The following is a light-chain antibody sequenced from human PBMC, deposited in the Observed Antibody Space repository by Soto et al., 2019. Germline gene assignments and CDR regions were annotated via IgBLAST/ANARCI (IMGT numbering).Light chain of an antibody. J-gene: IGKJ4*01. CDR1: QSISTY. Sequence: DIQMTQSPSSLSASVGDRVTISCRASQSISTYLNWYQQKPGKAPDLLIYAASSLQSGVPPRFSGSGSGTDFTLTIMSLQPEDFATYYCQQSYTAPLTFDGGTKVEIK. V-gene: IGKV1-39*01. CDR3: QQSYTAPLT. CDR2: AAS.